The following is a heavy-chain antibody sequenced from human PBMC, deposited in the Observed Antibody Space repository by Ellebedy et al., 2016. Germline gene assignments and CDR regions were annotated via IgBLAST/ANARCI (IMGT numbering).Heavy chain of an antibody. V-gene: IGHV7-4-1*02. J-gene: IGHJ3*02. CDR3: ARQAKDGYSGYDGPLDI. CDR1: GYSFTNYA. CDR2: INPNTGNP. D-gene: IGHD5-12*01. Sequence: ASVKVSCKASGYSFTNYAILWVRQAPGQGPEWMGWINPNTGNPTYAQAFTGRFDFSLDTSVSTAYLQISSLKAEDTAVYYCARQAKDGYSGYDGPLDIWGQGTVVTVSS.